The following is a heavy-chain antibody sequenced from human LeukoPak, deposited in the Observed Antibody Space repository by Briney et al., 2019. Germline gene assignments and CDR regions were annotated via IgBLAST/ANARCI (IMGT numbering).Heavy chain of an antibody. Sequence: SGPTLVNPTQTLTLTCTFSGFSLSTSGMCVSWIRQPPGKALEWLVRIDLDDDKYYSTSLKTRLPISKATHKNQVVLTMTNMDPVDTATYYCARIKGSGSGSYYYFDYWGQGTLVTVSS. CDR1: GFSLSTSGMC. CDR2: IDLDDDK. CDR3: ARIKGSGSGSYYYFDY. D-gene: IGHD3-10*01. V-gene: IGHV2-70*11. J-gene: IGHJ4*02.